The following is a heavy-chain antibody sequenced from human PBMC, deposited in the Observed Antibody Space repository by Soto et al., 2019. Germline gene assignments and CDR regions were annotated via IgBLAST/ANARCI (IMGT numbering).Heavy chain of an antibody. CDR2: IYHSGST. CDR3: ASAQPTGTTNFDY. J-gene: IGHJ4*02. D-gene: IGHD1-7*01. V-gene: IGHV4-38-2*01. Sequence: PSETLSLTCAVSGYSISSGYYWGWIRQPPGKGLEWIGSIYHSGSTYYNPSLKSRVTISVDTSKNQFSLKLSSVTAADTAVYYCASAQPTGTTNFDYWGQGTLVTV. CDR1: GYSISSGYY.